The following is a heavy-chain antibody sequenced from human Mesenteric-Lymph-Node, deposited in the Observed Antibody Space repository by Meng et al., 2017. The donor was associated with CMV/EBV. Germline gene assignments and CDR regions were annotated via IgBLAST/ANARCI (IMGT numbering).Heavy chain of an antibody. J-gene: IGHJ6*02. V-gene: IGHV4-61*01. CDR2: IYYSGST. Sequence: SETLSLTCTVSGGSVSSGSYYWIWIRQPPGTGLEWIGYIYYSGSTNYNPSLKSRVTISVDTSKNQFSLKLSSVTAADTAVYYWARHHRTVMKYYDFWSDYGLYYYYGMDVWGQGTTVTVSS. D-gene: IGHD3-3*01. CDR3: ARHHRTVMKYYDFWSDYGLYYYYGMDV. CDR1: GGSVSSGSYY.